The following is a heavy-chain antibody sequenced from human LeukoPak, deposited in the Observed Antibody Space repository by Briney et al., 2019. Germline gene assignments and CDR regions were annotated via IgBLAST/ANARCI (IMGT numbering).Heavy chain of an antibody. V-gene: IGHV1-18*01. CDR1: GYTFTSYG. J-gene: IGHJ3*02. CDR3: ARVGDRYVWGRAFDI. D-gene: IGHD3-16*01. Sequence: ASVKVSCKASGYTFTSYGISWVRQAPGQGLEWMGWISAYNGNTNYAQKLQGRVTMTTDTSTSTAYMELRSLRSDDTAVFYCARVGDRYVWGRAFDIWGQGTMVTVSS. CDR2: ISAYNGNT.